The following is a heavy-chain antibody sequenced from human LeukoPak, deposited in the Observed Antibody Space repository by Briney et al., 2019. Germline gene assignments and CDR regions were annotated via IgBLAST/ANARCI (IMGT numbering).Heavy chain of an antibody. CDR3: ARHPWYCSGGSCYSQGGGFDY. CDR2: IYYSGST. D-gene: IGHD2-15*01. V-gene: IGHV4-59*01. Sequence: SETLSLTCTVSGGSISSYYWSWIRQPPVKGLEWIGYIYYSGSTNYNPSLKSRVTISVDTSKNQFSLKLSSVTAADTAVYYCARHPWYCSGGSCYSQGGGFDYWGQGTLVTVSS. CDR1: GGSISSYY. J-gene: IGHJ4*02.